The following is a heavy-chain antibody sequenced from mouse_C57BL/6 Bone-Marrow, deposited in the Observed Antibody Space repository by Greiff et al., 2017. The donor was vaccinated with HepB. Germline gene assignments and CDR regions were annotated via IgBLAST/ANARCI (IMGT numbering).Heavy chain of an antibody. CDR3: ARTPSYYGSGFAY. D-gene: IGHD1-1*01. J-gene: IGHJ3*01. Sequence: EVKLVESGGGLVKPGGSLKLSCAASGFTFSDYGMHWVRQAPEKGLEWVAYISSGSSTIYYADTVKGRFTISRDNAKNTLFLQMTSLRSEDTAMYYCARTPSYYGSGFAYWGQGTLVTVSA. CDR1: GFTFSDYG. CDR2: ISSGSSTI. V-gene: IGHV5-17*01.